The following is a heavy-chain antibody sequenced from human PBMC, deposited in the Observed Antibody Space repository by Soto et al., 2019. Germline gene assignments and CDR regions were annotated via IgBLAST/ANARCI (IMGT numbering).Heavy chain of an antibody. CDR2: IIPLLGTA. CDR1: GGTFSSYA. V-gene: IGHV1-69*13. Sequence: ASVKVSCKASGGTFSSYAINWVRQAPGQGLEWMGGIIPLLGTADSAQKFQGRVTITADESTSTAYMELSSLRFEDTAVYYCASGHSYGNYYYYYGMDVWGQGTTVTVSS. CDR3: ASGHSYGNYYYYYGMDV. D-gene: IGHD5-18*01. J-gene: IGHJ6*02.